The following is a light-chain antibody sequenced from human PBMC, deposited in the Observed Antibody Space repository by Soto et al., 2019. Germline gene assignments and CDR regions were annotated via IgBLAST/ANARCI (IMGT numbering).Light chain of an antibody. V-gene: IGKV1-39*01. CDR1: QSISNY. J-gene: IGKJ1*01. Sequence: DIQMTQSPSSLSASVGDRVTITCRASQSISNYLNWYQQKPGKAPKLLIYAAPGLQSGAPSRFSGSGSGTDFTLTISSLQPEDFAVYYCQQYNNWPPTWTFGQGTKVDIK. CDR2: AAP. CDR3: QQYNNWPPTWT.